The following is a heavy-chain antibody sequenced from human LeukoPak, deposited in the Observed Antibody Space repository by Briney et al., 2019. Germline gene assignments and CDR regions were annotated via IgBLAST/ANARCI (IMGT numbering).Heavy chain of an antibody. CDR3: AKDYCSSTSCYPDY. V-gene: IGHV3-23*01. D-gene: IGHD2-2*01. J-gene: IGHJ4*02. Sequence: PGGSLRLSCAASGFTFSSYAMSWVRQAPGKGLEWVSGISGSGGSTYYVDSVKGRFTIFRDNSKNTLYLQMNSLRDEDTAVYYCAKDYCSSTSCYPDYWGQGTLVTVSS. CDR1: GFTFSSYA. CDR2: ISGSGGST.